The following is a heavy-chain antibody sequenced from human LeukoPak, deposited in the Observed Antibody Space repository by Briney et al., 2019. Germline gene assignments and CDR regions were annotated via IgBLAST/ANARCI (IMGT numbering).Heavy chain of an antibody. V-gene: IGHV3-53*04. J-gene: IGHJ3*02. Sequence: AGSLRLSCAVSGCTASSNYLSWVRQAPGKGLEWVSVIYSDDRTYYADSVKGRFSISRHTSKKKLYLQMNSLRAEDTAVYYCAREVMAKRRAFDIWGQGTGVTVSS. CDR1: GCTASSNY. D-gene: IGHD2-8*01. CDR3: AREVMAKRRAFDI. CDR2: IYSDDRT.